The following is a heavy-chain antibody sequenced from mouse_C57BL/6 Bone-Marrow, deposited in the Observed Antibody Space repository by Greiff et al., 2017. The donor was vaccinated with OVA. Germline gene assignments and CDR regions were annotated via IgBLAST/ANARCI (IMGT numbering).Heavy chain of an antibody. J-gene: IGHJ3*01. CDR3: AGGGAWFAY. Sequence: EVKLHESGGGLVKPGGSLKLSCAASGFTFSDYGMHWVRQAPEKGLEWVVYISSGSSTIYYADTVKGRFTISRDNAKNTLFLQMTSLRSEDTAMYYCAGGGAWFAYWGQGTLVTVSA. V-gene: IGHV5-17*01. CDR1: GFTFSDYG. CDR2: ISSGSSTI.